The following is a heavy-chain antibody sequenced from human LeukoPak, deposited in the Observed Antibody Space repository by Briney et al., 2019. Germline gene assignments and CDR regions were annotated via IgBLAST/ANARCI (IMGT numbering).Heavy chain of an antibody. Sequence: SETLSLTCTVFGGSISRNSYYWGWIRQPPGKGLEWIGNIYYSGNTFYNPSLESRVTISLDTSKNQFSLKLSSMTAADTAVYYCARVAFGVTDPWGQGTLVTVAS. CDR3: ARVAFGVTDP. D-gene: IGHD3-3*01. CDR2: IYYSGNT. CDR1: GGSISRNSYY. V-gene: IGHV4-39*07. J-gene: IGHJ5*02.